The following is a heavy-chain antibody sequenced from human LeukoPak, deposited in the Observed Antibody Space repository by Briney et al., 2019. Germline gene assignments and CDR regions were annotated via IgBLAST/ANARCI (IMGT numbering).Heavy chain of an antibody. Sequence: ASVKVSCKASGYTFTGYYMHWVRQAPGQGLEWMGWINPNSGGTNYAQKFQGRVTMTRDTSISTAYMELSRLRSDDTAVYYCTRRSGRRYCSSSSCYIFDYWGQGTLVTASS. CDR2: INPNSGGT. CDR1: GYTFTGYY. J-gene: IGHJ4*02. V-gene: IGHV1-2*02. D-gene: IGHD2-2*02. CDR3: TRRSGRRYCSSSSCYIFDY.